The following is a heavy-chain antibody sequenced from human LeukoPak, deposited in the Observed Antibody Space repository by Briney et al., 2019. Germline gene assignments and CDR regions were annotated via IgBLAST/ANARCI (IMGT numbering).Heavy chain of an antibody. V-gene: IGHV3-7*01. J-gene: IGHJ4*02. CDR1: GFTFSSYW. Sequence: GGALRLSCAASGFTFSSYWMTWVRQARGQGLEWVANIKQNGTEKYYADGVKGRFIVSRDNAENSVYLQLNSLRAEDTAVYYCARDNRRTAVAGLDSWGQGILVTVSS. D-gene: IGHD6-19*01. CDR2: IKQNGTEK. CDR3: ARDNRRTAVAGLDS.